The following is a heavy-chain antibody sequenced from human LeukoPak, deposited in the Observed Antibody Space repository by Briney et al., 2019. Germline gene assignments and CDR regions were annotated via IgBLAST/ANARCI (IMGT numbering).Heavy chain of an antibody. J-gene: IGHJ6*03. V-gene: IGHV5-51*01. Sequence: GESLKISCKASGYSFTDYWIGWVRQMPGKGLEWMGIIYPRDSHTIYSPSFQGQVTVSADKSITTAYLQWSSLKASDTAIYYCTRVDFYYYYMDFWGKGTTVSV. CDR1: GYSFTDYW. CDR3: TRVDFYYYYMDF. CDR2: IYPRDSHT.